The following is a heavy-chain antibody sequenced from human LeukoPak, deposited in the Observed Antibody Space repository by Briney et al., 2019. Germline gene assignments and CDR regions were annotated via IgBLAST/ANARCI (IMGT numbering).Heavy chain of an antibody. CDR2: INSDGSRT. V-gene: IGHV3-74*01. D-gene: IGHD4-23*01. CDR3: ARDNGGNSVGLIDY. CDR1: GFTFSSYW. J-gene: IGHJ4*02. Sequence: GGSLRLSCAASGFTFSSYWMHWVRQAPGKGLVWVSRINSDGSRTTYADSVKGRFTISRDNAKNTLYLQMNSLRAEDTAVYYCARDNGGNSVGLIDYWGQGTLVTVSS.